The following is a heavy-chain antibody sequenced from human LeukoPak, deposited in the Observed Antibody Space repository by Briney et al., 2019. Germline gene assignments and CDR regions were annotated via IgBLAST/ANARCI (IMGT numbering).Heavy chain of an antibody. CDR2: IWYDGSNK. CDR3: AKDLYSSWLDY. J-gene: IGHJ4*02. CDR1: GFTFSSYG. V-gene: IGHV3-33*06. Sequence: PGRSLRLSCAASGFTFSSYGMHGVRQAPGKGLEWVAVIWYDGSNKYYADSVKGRFTISRDNSKNTLYLQMNSLRAEDTAVYYCAKDLYSSWLDYWGQGTLVTVSS. D-gene: IGHD6-13*01.